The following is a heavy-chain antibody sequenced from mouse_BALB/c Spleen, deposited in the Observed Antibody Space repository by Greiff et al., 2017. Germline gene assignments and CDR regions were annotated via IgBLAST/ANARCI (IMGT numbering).Heavy chain of an antibody. CDR1: GISITTGNYR. CDR2: IYYSGTI. CDR3: ARGGNYYAMDY. D-gene: IGHD2-1*01. J-gene: IGHJ4*01. Sequence: EVMLVESGPGLVKPSQTVSLTCTVTGISITTGNYRWSWIRQFPGNKLEWIGYIYYSGTITYNPSLTSRTTITRDTSKNQFFLEMNSLTAEDTATYYCARGGNYYAMDYWGQGTSVTVSS. V-gene: IGHV3-5*02.